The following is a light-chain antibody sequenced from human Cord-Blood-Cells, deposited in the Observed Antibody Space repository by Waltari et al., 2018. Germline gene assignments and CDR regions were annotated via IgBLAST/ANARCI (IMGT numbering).Light chain of an antibody. Sequence: EIVLAQSPATMSLSPGERATLSCRASQRVRSYLAWYQQKPGQAPRLLIYDASNRATGIPARFSGSGSGTDFTLTISSLEPEDFAVYYCQQRSNWPTFGPGTKVDIE. CDR2: DAS. V-gene: IGKV3-11*01. CDR3: QQRSNWPT. J-gene: IGKJ3*01. CDR1: QRVRSY.